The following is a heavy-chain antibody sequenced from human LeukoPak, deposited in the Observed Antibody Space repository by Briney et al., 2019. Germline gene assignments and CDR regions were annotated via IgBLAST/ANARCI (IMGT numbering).Heavy chain of an antibody. Sequence: SETLSLTCTVSGGSISSYYWSWIRQPPGKGLEWIGYIYYSGSTNYNPSLKSRVTISVDTSKNQFSLKLSSVTAADTAVYYCARAPHVLRYFDWTLNGDAFDILGEGRKVTVCS. V-gene: IGHV4-59*01. CDR3: ARAPHVLRYFDWTLNGDAFDI. CDR1: GGSISSYY. D-gene: IGHD3-9*01. CDR2: IYYSGST. J-gene: IGHJ3*02.